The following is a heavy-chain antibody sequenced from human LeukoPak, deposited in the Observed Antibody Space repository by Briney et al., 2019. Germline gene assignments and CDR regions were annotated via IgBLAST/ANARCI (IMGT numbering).Heavy chain of an antibody. V-gene: IGHV1-2*06. D-gene: IGHD1-26*01. CDR1: GYTFTGYY. CDR3: ARVPIPPPTGSRLTSGRYYFDY. CDR2: INPNSGGT. Sequence: GALVKVSCKASGYTFTGYYMHWVRQAPGQGLEWMGRINPNSGGTNYAQKFQGRVTMTRDTSISTAYMELSRLRSDDTAVYYCARVPIPPPTGSRLTSGRYYFDYWGQGTLVTVSS. J-gene: IGHJ4*02.